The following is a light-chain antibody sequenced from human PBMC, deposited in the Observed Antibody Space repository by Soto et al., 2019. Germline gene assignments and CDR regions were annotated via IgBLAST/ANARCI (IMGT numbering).Light chain of an antibody. Sequence: EIVLTQSPATLSLSPGERATLSCRASQSVSSYLTWYQQKPXQAPRLLIYDASKRATGIPARXXXXXXXXXXXLTISSLEPEDFAVYYCQQRSNWQYTFGQGTKLEIK. CDR3: QQRSNWQYT. V-gene: IGKV3-11*01. J-gene: IGKJ2*01. CDR1: QSVSSY. CDR2: DAS.